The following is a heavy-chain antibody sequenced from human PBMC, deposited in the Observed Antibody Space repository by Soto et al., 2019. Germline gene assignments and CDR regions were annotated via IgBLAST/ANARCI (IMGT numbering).Heavy chain of an antibody. CDR3: ARDRGWGGQPTDY. CDR2: IWYDGSNK. D-gene: IGHD3-10*01. Sequence: GGSLRLSCAASGFTFSSYGMHWVRQAPGKGLEWVAVIWYDGSNKYYADSVKGRFTISRDNSKNTLYLQMNSLRAEDTAVYYCARDRGWGGQPTDYWGQGTLVTVSS. CDR1: GFTFSSYG. V-gene: IGHV3-33*01. J-gene: IGHJ4*02.